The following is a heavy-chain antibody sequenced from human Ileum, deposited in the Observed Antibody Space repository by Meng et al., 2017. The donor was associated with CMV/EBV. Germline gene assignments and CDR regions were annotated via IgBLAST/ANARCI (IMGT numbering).Heavy chain of an antibody. V-gene: IGHV3-30-3*01. D-gene: IGHD6-13*01. Sequence: GESLKISCAASGFTFSKYNIHWVRQAPGMGLDWVALISYDGNSERLADSVKGRFTISRDNSKNTVYLQMNSLRPEDTAVYHCARDWRVIEAADIGKPYWANNWFDPWGQGTLVTVSS. CDR2: ISYDGNSE. CDR3: ARDWRVIEAADIGKPYWANNWFDP. CDR1: GFTFSKYN. J-gene: IGHJ5*02.